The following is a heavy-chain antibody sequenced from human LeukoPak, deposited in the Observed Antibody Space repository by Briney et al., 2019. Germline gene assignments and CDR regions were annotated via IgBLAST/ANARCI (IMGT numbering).Heavy chain of an antibody. J-gene: IGHJ4*02. CDR3: ARGPRTGGSGSYYPFDY. CDR2: IIPILGIA. CDR1: GGTFSSYA. V-gene: IGHV1-69*04. Sequence: ASVKVSCKASGGTFSSYAISWVRQAPGQGLEWMGRIIPILGIANYAQKFQGRVTITADKSTSTAYMELSSLRSEDTAVYYCARGPRTGGSGSYYPFDYWGQGTLVTVSS. D-gene: IGHD3-10*01.